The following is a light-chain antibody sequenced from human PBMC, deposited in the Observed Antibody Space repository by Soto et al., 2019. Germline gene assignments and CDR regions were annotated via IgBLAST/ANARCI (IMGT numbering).Light chain of an antibody. Sequence: DIQMTQSPSTLSASVGDRVTITCRASQSISNWLAWYQQKPGEAPKLLIYEASSLESGGPSRFSGSGSGTEFTLTISSLQPDDFATYYCQRYNSYPYTFGQGTKLEIK. V-gene: IGKV1-5*03. CDR1: QSISNW. CDR2: EAS. CDR3: QRYNSYPYT. J-gene: IGKJ2*01.